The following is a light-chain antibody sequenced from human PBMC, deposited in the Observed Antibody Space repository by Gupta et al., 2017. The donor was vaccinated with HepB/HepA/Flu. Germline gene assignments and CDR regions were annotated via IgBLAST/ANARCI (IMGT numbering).Light chain of an antibody. J-gene: IGKJ1*01. CDR1: QNIDNY. V-gene: IGKV1-39*01. CDR2: AAS. CDR3: KQSYSIVRT. Sequence: DIQMTLSPSSLSASVGDRVTITCRVSQNIDNYLNGYQQKPGKAPNLLIFAASVLHRGVPSRFSGSGSGTDFTLTVSNLQPEDFAVYYCKQSYSIVRTFGQGTKVEVK.